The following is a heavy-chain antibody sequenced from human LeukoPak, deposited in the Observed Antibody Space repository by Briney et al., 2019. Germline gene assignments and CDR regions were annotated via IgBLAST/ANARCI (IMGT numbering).Heavy chain of an antibody. D-gene: IGHD1-14*01. CDR3: GKGTPPPVY. CDR2: ISVSGSQT. CDR1: GFTFSAYA. V-gene: IGHV3-23*01. Sequence: GGSLRLSCVASGFTFSAYAVGWVRRAPGMGLEWVSSISVSGSQTDYADSVKGRFTISRDNSKNTFYLQMNSLRAEDTAVYYCGKGTPPPVYWRPGTLVTVSS. J-gene: IGHJ4*02.